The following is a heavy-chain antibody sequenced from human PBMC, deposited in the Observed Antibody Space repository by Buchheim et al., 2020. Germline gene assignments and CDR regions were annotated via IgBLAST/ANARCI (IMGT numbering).Heavy chain of an antibody. CDR1: GFTFSSYA. J-gene: IGHJ4*02. CDR2: ISGSGGST. V-gene: IGHV3-23*01. Sequence: EVQLLESGGGLVQPGGSLRLSCAASGFTFSSYAMSWVRQAPGKGLEWVSAISGSGGSTYYADSVKGRFTISRDNSKNTLYLQMNSLRAEDTAVYYCAKVGAYYYDSSGYYYPWYFDYWGQGTL. CDR3: AKVGAYYYDSSGYYYPWYFDY. D-gene: IGHD3-22*01.